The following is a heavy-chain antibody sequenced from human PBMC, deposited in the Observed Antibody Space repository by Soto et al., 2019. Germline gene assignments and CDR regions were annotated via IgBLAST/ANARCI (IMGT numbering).Heavy chain of an antibody. CDR2: ISGSGGSI. V-gene: IGHV3-23*01. D-gene: IGHD6-19*01. CDR3: AKDLLLGSSGWPDAFDI. J-gene: IGHJ3*02. CDR1: GFTFSSYA. Sequence: EVQLLESGGGLVQPGGSLRLSCAASGFTFSSYAMSWVRQAPGKGLEWVSAISGSGGSIYYADSVKGRFTISRDNSKNTLYLQMNSLRAEDTAVYYCAKDLLLGSSGWPDAFDIWGQGTMVTVSS.